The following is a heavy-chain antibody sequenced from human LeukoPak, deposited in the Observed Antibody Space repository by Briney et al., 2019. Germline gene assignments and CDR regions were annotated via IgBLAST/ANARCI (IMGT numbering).Heavy chain of an antibody. J-gene: IGHJ6*02. CDR2: IYTSGTT. Sequence: SETLSLTCTVSGDSIGSYYWSWIRQPAGKGLEWIGHIYTSGTTKHNPSLKSRVTMSVDTSHNQFSLRLRSVTAADTAVYYCARADCSSTSCSGVWGQGTTVTVSS. V-gene: IGHV4-4*07. CDR1: GDSIGSYY. D-gene: IGHD2-2*01. CDR3: ARADCSSTSCSGV.